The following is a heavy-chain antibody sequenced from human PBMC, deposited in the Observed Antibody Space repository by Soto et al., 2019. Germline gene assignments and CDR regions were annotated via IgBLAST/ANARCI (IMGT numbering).Heavy chain of an antibody. V-gene: IGHV3-11*01. D-gene: IGHD3-16*01. J-gene: IGHJ5*02. Sequence: QVQLVASGGGLVQPGGSLRLSCAASGFTFSDYYMSWLRQPPGKGLEWVSYISKSGSIIHFADSVKGRFAISRDNAKNTLYLQMSRLRAEDTALYYCARHLSPYSDYYDESTSETWFDPWGQGTLVTVSS. CDR2: ISKSGSII. CDR1: GFTFSDYY. CDR3: ARHLSPYSDYYDESTSETWFDP.